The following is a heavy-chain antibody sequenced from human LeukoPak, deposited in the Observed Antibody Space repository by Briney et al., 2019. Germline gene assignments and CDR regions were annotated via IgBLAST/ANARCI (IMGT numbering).Heavy chain of an antibody. CDR3: ARANSKTVRGATTWGAFDI. J-gene: IGHJ3*02. CDR1: GYTFTSYA. Sequence: GASVKVSCKASGYTFTSYAMHWVRQAPGQRLEWMGWINAGNGNTKYSQKFQGRVTITRDTSASTAYMELSSLRSEDTAVYYCARANSKTVRGATTWGAFDIWGQGTMVTVSS. V-gene: IGHV1-3*01. CDR2: INAGNGNT. D-gene: IGHD1-26*01.